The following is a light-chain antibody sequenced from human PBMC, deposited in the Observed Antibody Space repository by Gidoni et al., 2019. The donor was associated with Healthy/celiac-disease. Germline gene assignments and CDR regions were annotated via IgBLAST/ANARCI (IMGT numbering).Light chain of an antibody. CDR3: QQYYSTPLT. CDR2: CAS. J-gene: IGKJ4*01. V-gene: IGKV4-1*01. Sequence: DIVMTQSPDSLAVSLGERATINCKSSQSVLYSSNNKNDLAWYQQKPGQPPKLLIYCASTRESGVPYRFSGSGSGTDFTLTISSLQAEDVAVYYCQQYYSTPLTFGGGTKVEIK. CDR1: QSVLYSSNNKND.